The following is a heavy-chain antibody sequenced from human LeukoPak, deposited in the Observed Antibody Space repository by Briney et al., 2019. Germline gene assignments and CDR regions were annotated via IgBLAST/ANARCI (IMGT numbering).Heavy chain of an antibody. Sequence: SETLSLTCTVPGGSISSYYWSWIRQPPGKGLEWIGYIYYSGSTNYNPSLKSRVTISVDTSKNQFSLKLSSVTAADTAVYYCAREGYCSGGSCYSDAFDIWGQGTMVTVSS. CDR1: GGSISSYY. V-gene: IGHV4-59*01. CDR2: IYYSGST. CDR3: AREGYCSGGSCYSDAFDI. J-gene: IGHJ3*02. D-gene: IGHD2-15*01.